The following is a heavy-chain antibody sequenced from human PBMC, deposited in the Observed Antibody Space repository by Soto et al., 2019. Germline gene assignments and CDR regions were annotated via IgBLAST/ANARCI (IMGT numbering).Heavy chain of an antibody. CDR3: GRYRIAAAGTKTNIGGGVYYFDY. D-gene: IGHD6-13*01. Sequence: ASVKVSCKASGYTFTSYGISWVRQAPGQGLEWMGWISAYNGNTNYAQKLQGRVTMTTDTSTSTAYMELRSLRSDDTAVYYCGRYRIAAAGTKTNIGGGVYYFDYWGQGTLVTVSS. V-gene: IGHV1-18*01. J-gene: IGHJ4*02. CDR1: GYTFTSYG. CDR2: ISAYNGNT.